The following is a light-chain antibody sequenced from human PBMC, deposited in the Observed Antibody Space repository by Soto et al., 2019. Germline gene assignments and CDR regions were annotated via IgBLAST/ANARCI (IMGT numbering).Light chain of an antibody. J-gene: IGLJ2*01. CDR1: SSDVGSYNL. CDR2: EGS. CDR3: CSYAGSSTSRV. V-gene: IGLV2-23*01. Sequence: QSVLTQPASVSGSPGRSITISCTGTSSDVGSYNLVSWYQQHPGKAPKLMIYEGSKRPSGVSNRFSGSKSGNTASLTISGLQAEDEADYYCCSYAGSSTSRVFGGGTKLTVL.